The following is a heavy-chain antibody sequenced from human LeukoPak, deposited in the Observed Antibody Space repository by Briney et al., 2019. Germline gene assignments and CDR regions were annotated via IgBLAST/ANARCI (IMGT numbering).Heavy chain of an antibody. CDR2: ISYSGST. V-gene: IGHV4-59*08. D-gene: IGHD3-22*01. Sequence: PSETLSLTCTVSGDSISNYYWSWIRQPPGKGLEWIGYISYSGSTNYNPSLKSRVTISVDTSKNQFSLKLSSVTAADTAVYYCARHQPFSDYYDSSGYFDYWGQGTLVTVSS. CDR3: ARHQPFSDYYDSSGYFDY. CDR1: GDSISNYY. J-gene: IGHJ4*02.